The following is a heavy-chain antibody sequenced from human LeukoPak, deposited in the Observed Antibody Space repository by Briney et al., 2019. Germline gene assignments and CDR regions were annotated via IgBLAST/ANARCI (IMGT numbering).Heavy chain of an antibody. J-gene: IGHJ2*01. V-gene: IGHV3-20*04. CDR3: ARDNDYGDYVGFWYFDL. D-gene: IGHD4-17*01. CDR2: INWNGGST. Sequence: GGSLRLSGAASGFTFDDYGMSWVRQAPGKGLEWVSGINWNGGSTGYADSVKGRFTISRDNAKNSLYLQMNSLRAEDTALYYCARDNDYGDYVGFWYFDLWGRGTLVTVSS. CDR1: GFTFDDYG.